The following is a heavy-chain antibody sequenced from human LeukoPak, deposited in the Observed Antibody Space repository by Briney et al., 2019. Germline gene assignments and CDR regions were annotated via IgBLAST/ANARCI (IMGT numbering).Heavy chain of an antibody. J-gene: IGHJ4*02. V-gene: IGHV3-53*01. CDR2: IQSGGNT. D-gene: IGHD5-12*01. CDR1: GFTVSSNY. Sequence: GGSLRLSCAASGFTVSSNYMSWVRQAPGKGLEWVSIIQSGGNTYYADSVKGRFTISRDNSKNTLFLQMSSLRAEDTAVYYCARGGALDCWGQGTLVTVSS. CDR3: ARGGALDC.